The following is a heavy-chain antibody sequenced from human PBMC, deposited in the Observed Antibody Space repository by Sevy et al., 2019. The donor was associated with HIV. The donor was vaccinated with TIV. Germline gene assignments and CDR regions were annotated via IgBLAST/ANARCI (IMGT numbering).Heavy chain of an antibody. CDR3: ARETDNSARWLDP. CDR2: IWHDGSNK. Sequence: GGSLRLSCAASGFTFNFHGMHWVSQAPGKGLEWVAFIWHDGSNKYMADSVKGRFTISRDNSKNTLFLQMNSLTVEDTAVYYCARETDNSARWLDPWGQGTLVTVSS. J-gene: IGHJ5*02. V-gene: IGHV3-30*02. D-gene: IGHD4-4*01. CDR1: GFTFNFHG.